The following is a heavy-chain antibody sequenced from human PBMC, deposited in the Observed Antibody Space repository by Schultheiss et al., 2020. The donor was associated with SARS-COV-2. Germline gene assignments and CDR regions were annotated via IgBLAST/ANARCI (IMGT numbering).Heavy chain of an antibody. Sequence: GGSLRLSCKGSGYSFTSYWIGWVRQMPGKGLEWMGIIYPGDSDTRYSPSFQGQVTISADKSISTAYLQWSSLKASDTAMYYCASPYCSSTSCYTGFDYWGQGTLVTVSS. V-gene: IGHV5-51*01. CDR1: GYSFTSYW. CDR3: ASPYCSSTSCYTGFDY. D-gene: IGHD2-2*01. CDR2: IYPGDSDT. J-gene: IGHJ4*02.